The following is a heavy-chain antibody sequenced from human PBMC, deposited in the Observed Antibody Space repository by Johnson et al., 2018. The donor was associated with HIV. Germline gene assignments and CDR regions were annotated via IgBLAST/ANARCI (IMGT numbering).Heavy chain of an antibody. V-gene: IGHV3-20*04. Sequence: VQLVESGGGVVQPGRSLRLSCAASGFTFSSYGMHWVRQAPGKGLEWVSGINWNGGSTGYADSVKGRFTISRDNAKNSLYLQMNSLRAEDTALYYCAKDRVGAVPDAFDIWGQGTMVTVSS. J-gene: IGHJ3*02. D-gene: IGHD1-26*01. CDR1: GFTFSSYG. CDR2: INWNGGST. CDR3: AKDRVGAVPDAFDI.